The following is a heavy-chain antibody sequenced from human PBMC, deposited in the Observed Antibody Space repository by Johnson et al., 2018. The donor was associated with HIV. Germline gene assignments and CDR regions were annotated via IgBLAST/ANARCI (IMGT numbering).Heavy chain of an antibody. CDR3: TTDRGGSSDAFDI. Sequence: VQLEESGGGLVKPGGSLRLSCAASGFTFSNAWMSWVRQAPGKGLEWVGRIKSKTDGGTTDYAAPVKGRFTISRDDSKNTLYLQMNSLKTEDTAVYYCTTDRGGSSDAFDIWGQGTMVTVSS. J-gene: IGHJ3*02. CDR2: IKSKTDGGTT. V-gene: IGHV3-15*01. CDR1: GFTFSNAW. D-gene: IGHD3-10*01.